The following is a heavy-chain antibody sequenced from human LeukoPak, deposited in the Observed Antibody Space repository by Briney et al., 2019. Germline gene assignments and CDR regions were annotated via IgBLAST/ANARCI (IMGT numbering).Heavy chain of an antibody. Sequence: GGSLRLSCVASGFTFSDKWMSWVRQAPGKGPEWVASIKKDGSQKYYVDSVKGRFTTSRDNAQNSLYLQMNSLRVEDTAIYSCARVGWELLNLHFDPWGQGTLVTVSS. CDR2: IKKDGSQK. J-gene: IGHJ5*02. D-gene: IGHD1-26*01. CDR3: ARVGWELLNLHFDP. CDR1: GFTFSDKW. V-gene: IGHV3-7*03.